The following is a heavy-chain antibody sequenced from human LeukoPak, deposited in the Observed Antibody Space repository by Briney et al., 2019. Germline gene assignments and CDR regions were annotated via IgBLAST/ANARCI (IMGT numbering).Heavy chain of an antibody. J-gene: IGHJ4*02. CDR3: ARASGAYFDY. V-gene: IGHV3-7*05. CDR1: GFPFSRYW. D-gene: IGHD3-10*01. Sequence: GGSLRLSCAASGFPFSRYWLSWVRQAPGKGLEWVANIKQDGSEKYYVDSVKGRFTISRDNAKNSLYLQMNSLRAEDTAVYYCARASGAYFDYWGQGTLVTVSS. CDR2: IKQDGSEK.